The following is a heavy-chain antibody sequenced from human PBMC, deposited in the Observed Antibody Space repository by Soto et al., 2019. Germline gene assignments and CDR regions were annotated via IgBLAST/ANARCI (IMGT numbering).Heavy chain of an antibody. Sequence: PGESLKISCKGSGYSFTSYWIGWVRQMPGKGLEWMGIIYPGDSDTRYSPSFQGQVTISADKSISTAYLQWSSLKASDTAMYYCARLDYYILTGSAYYGMDVWGQGPTVTVSS. CDR2: IYPGDSDT. CDR1: GYSFTSYW. D-gene: IGHD3-9*01. V-gene: IGHV5-51*01. J-gene: IGHJ6*02. CDR3: ARLDYYILTGSAYYGMDV.